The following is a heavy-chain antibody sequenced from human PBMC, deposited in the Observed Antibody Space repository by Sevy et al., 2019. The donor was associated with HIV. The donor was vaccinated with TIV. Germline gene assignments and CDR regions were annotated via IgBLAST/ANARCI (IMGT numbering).Heavy chain of an antibody. CDR1: GFTFSSYA. D-gene: IGHD2-2*01. CDR2: ISGSGEST. CDR3: AKGGPTAAHYFYYGMDV. Sequence: GGSLRLSCAASGFTFSSYAMSWVRQAPGKGLEWVSAISGSGESTYYADSVKGRFTISRDNSKNTLYLQRNSLRAEDTAVYYCAKGGPTAAHYFYYGMDVWGQGTTVTVSS. J-gene: IGHJ6*02. V-gene: IGHV3-23*01.